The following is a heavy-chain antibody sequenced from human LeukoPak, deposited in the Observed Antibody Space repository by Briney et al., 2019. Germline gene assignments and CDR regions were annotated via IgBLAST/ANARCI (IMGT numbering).Heavy chain of an antibody. CDR1: GFTFNHYG. CDR3: ARDAQRGFDYSNSLQY. CDR2: IWSDGTNT. J-gene: IGHJ4*02. D-gene: IGHD4-11*01. Sequence: GGSLRLSCAATGFTFNHYGMHWVRQAPGKGLEWAAVIWSDGTNTYYTGSVKGRFTISRVDSEKTVYLQMKSLRPEDTGVYYCARDAQRGFDYSNSLQYWGQGTPVTVST. V-gene: IGHV3-33*01.